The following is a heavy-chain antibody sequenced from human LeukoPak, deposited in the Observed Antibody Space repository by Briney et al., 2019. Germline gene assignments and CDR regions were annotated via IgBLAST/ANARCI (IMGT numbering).Heavy chain of an antibody. CDR3: ARVGLPAYSNGGLEN. V-gene: IGHV3-21*01. J-gene: IGHJ4*02. Sequence: GGSLRLSCAASGFTFSSYGMNWVRQAPGKGLEWVSSISSRSTYIYYADSLKGRFTISRDNAKNSLYLQMNSLRAEDTAVYFCARVGLPAYSNGGLENWGQGTLVTVSS. CDR1: GFTFSSYG. CDR2: ISSRSTYI. D-gene: IGHD6-19*01.